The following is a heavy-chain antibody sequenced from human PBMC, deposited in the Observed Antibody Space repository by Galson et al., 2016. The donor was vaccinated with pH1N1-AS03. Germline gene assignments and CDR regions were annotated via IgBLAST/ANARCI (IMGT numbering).Heavy chain of an antibody. D-gene: IGHD6-13*01. CDR1: GFAFSTWW. V-gene: IGHV3-74*01. CDR3: GRHMGGSWYGWPDY. J-gene: IGHJ4*02. Sequence: SLRLSCAASGFAFSTWWMLWVRQAPGKGLEWVSRIDTNGGSIVYADSVKGRFTISRDNAKNTLYLQLSGLTAEDTAIYYCGRHMGGSWYGWPDYWGQGALVTVSS. CDR2: IDTNGGSI.